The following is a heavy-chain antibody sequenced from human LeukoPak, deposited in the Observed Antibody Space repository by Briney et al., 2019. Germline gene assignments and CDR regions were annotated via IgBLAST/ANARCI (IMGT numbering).Heavy chain of an antibody. Sequence: GASVKVSCKSSGYTFTGYYMHWVRQAPGQGLEWMGWINPNSGGTNYAQKFQGRVTMTRDTSISTAYMELSRLRSHDTAVYYCARVIVRQKYYFDYWGQGTLVTVSS. D-gene: IGHD1-26*01. CDR1: GYTFTGYY. CDR3: ARVIVRQKYYFDY. V-gene: IGHV1-2*02. CDR2: INPNSGGT. J-gene: IGHJ4*02.